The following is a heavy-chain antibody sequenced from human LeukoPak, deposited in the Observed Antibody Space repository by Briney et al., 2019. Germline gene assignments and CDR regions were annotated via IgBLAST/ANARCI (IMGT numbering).Heavy chain of an antibody. CDR3: ARESFGSGSYPDF. J-gene: IGHJ4*02. CDR1: GFSFDTYA. CDR2: IWHDGSHK. D-gene: IGHD3-10*01. V-gene: IGHV3-33*01. Sequence: PGGSLRLSRAASGFSFDTYAMHWVRQAPGQGLEWVALIWHDGSHKFYSNSVRGQFTISRDNSKTTVYLQMNNLRPDDAAVYYCARESFGSGSYPDFWGQGTLVTVSS.